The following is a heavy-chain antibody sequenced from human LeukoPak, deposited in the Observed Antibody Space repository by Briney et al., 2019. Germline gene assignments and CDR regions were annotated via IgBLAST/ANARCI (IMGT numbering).Heavy chain of an antibody. D-gene: IGHD6-13*01. V-gene: IGHV3-30*02. Sequence: GGSLRLSCAASGFTFSSYEMNWVRLAPGKGLEWVAFLPDDGSKIYYADSVKGRFTISRDKPKNTLYLQMNSLRTEDTALYYCARGAARSHYYYMDVWGKGTTVTISS. CDR3: ARGAARSHYYYMDV. J-gene: IGHJ6*03. CDR2: LPDDGSKI. CDR1: GFTFSSYE.